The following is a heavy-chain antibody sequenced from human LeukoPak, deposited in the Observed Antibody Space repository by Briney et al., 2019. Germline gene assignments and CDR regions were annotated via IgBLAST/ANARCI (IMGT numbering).Heavy chain of an antibody. J-gene: IGHJ4*02. CDR2: IYNDGSS. Sequence: PGGSLRLSCAASGFTFSNYAMSWVRQAPGKGLEWVSVIYNDGSSYYADSVKGRFTISRDNSKNMLYLQMNSLRAEDTAVYYCARDRPFGGVLDFDYWGQGTLVTVSS. D-gene: IGHD3-16*01. V-gene: IGHV3-66*01. CDR1: GFTFSNYA. CDR3: ARDRPFGGVLDFDY.